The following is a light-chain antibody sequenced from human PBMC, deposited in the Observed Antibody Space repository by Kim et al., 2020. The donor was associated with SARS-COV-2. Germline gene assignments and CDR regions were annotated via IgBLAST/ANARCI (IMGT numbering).Light chain of an antibody. V-gene: IGLV1-44*01. CDR2: INN. J-gene: IGLJ1*01. CDR3: AAWDDRLNSYV. CDR1: SSNIGDNN. Sequence: GQSVTMFCSVSSSNIGDNNVNGYQQLPGSAPKLLIYINNQRPSGVPDRFSGSKSGTSASLAISGLQSEDEADYFCAAWDDRLNSYVFGGGTKVTVL.